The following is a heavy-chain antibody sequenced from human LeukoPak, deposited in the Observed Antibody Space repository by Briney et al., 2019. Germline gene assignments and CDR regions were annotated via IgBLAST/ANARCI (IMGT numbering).Heavy chain of an antibody. CDR1: GFTFSRYD. J-gene: IGHJ6*02. CDR2: ISYDGSNK. V-gene: IGHV3-30-3*01. Sequence: GRSLRLSCAASGFTFSRYDMHWVRQAPGKGLEWVTVISYDGSNKYYADSVKGRFTISRDNSKNTLYLQMNSLRAEDTAVYYCARENSGSYGYGMDVWGQGTTVTVSS. D-gene: IGHD1-26*01. CDR3: ARENSGSYGYGMDV.